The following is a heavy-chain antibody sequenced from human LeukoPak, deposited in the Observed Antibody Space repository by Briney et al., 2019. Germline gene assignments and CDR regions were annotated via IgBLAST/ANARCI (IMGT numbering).Heavy chain of an antibody. CDR3: ARGHSVPPMYYYYGMDV. V-gene: IGHV4-59*01. J-gene: IGHJ6*01. CDR1: GGSISSYY. CDR2: IYYSGST. Sequence: PSETLSPTCTVSGGSISSYYWSWIRQPPGKGLEWIGYIYYSGSTNYNPSLKSRVTISVDTSKNQFSRKLSSVTAADTAVYYCARGHSVPPMYYYYGMDVWGQGTTVTVSS.